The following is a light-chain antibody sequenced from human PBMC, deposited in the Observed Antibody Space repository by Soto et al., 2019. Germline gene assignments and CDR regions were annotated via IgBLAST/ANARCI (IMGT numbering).Light chain of an antibody. CDR2: GAS. V-gene: IGKV3-15*01. CDR1: QSVSSN. Sequence: EIVMTQSPATLTVSPGERAILSCRASQSVSSNFAWYQQQPRQPPMLLIYGASSRSTAIPARFSGSGSATEFTLTITSLQSEDFAVYYCQQYKEWPPKYTFGQGTKLEIK. CDR3: QQYKEWPPKYT. J-gene: IGKJ2*01.